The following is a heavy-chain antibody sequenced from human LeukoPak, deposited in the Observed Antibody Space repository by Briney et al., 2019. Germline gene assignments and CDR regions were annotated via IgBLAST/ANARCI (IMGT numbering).Heavy chain of an antibody. CDR2: ISSRSSTI. Sequence: GGSLRLSCAASGFTFSTYSTNWVRQAPGKGLEWVSYISSRSSTIYYVDSVKGRFTIPRDNAKNSLYLQMNSLRAEDTAVYYCARDLDTYYGMDVWGQGTTVTVSS. CDR1: GFTFSTYS. CDR3: ARDLDTYYGMDV. V-gene: IGHV3-48*01. D-gene: IGHD5-18*01. J-gene: IGHJ6*02.